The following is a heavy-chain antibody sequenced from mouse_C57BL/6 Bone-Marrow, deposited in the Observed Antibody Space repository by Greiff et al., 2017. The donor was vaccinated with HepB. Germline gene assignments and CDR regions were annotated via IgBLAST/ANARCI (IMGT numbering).Heavy chain of an antibody. J-gene: IGHJ2*01. V-gene: IGHV1-52*01. CDR2: IDPSDSET. CDR1: GYTFTSYW. Sequence: QVQLKQPGAELVRPGSSVKLSCKASGYTFTSYWMHWVKQRPIQGLEWIGNIDPSDSETHYNQKFKDKATLTVDKSSSTAYMQLSSLTSEDSAVYYCAHSSGYYFDYWGQGTTLTVSS. D-gene: IGHD3-2*02. CDR3: AHSSGYYFDY.